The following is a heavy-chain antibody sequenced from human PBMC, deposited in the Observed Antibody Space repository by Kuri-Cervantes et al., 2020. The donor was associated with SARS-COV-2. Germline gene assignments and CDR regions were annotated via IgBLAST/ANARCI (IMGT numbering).Heavy chain of an antibody. CDR2: IIPIFGTA. D-gene: IGHD7-27*01. Sequence: SVKVSCKASGGTFSSYAISWVRQAPGQGLEWMGRIIPIFGTANYAQKFQGRVTITTDESTSTAYMELSSLRSEDTAVCYCARVTGDLGVGAFDIWGQGTMVTVSS. J-gene: IGHJ3*02. CDR3: ARVTGDLGVGAFDI. CDR1: GGTFSSYA. V-gene: IGHV1-69*05.